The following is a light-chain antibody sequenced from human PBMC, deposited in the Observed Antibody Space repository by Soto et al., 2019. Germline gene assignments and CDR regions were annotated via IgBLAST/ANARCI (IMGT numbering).Light chain of an antibody. CDR2: EGS. J-gene: IGLJ2*01. V-gene: IGLV2-23*01. CDR1: SSDVGSYNL. CDR3: CSYAGSSTYVV. Sequence: QSALTQPASVSRSPGQSITISCTGTSSDVGSYNLVSWYQQHPGKAPKLMIYEGSKRPSGVSNRFSGSKSGNTASLTISGLQAEDEADYHCCSYAGSSTYVVFGGGTKLTVL.